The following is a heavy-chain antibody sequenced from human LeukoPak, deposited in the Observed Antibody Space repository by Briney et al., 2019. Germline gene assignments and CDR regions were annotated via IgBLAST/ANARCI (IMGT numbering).Heavy chain of an antibody. CDR1: GFTFSSYG. V-gene: IGHV3-33*06. CDR2: IWYDGSNK. CDR3: AKGRYFDWYDAFDI. D-gene: IGHD3-9*01. J-gene: IGHJ3*02. Sequence: AGGSLRLSCAASGFTFSSYGMHWVRQAPGKGLEWVAVIWYDGSNKYYADSVKGRFTISRDNSKNTLYLQMNSLRAEDTAVYYCAKGRYFDWYDAFDIWGQGTMVTVSS.